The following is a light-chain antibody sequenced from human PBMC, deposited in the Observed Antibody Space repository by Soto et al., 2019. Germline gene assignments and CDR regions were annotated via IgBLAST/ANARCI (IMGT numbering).Light chain of an antibody. CDR3: QQYNNWPQK. CDR2: GAS. J-gene: IGKJ1*01. V-gene: IGKV3-15*01. CDR1: QSVSSN. Sequence: EIVMTQSPATLSVSPGERATLSCRASQSVSSNLSWYQQKPGQAPRLLIYGASTRATGIPARFSGSGSGTEFTLTISSLQSEDCAVYYCQQYNNWPQKFGQGTKVEIK.